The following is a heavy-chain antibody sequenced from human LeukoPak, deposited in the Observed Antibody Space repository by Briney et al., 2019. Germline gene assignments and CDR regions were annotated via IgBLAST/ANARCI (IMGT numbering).Heavy chain of an antibody. J-gene: IGHJ5*01. CDR3: VRHKYDRSNYAYAS. CDR1: GFPFSTHS. CDR2: MSAGGDFG. Sequence: GGSLRLSCAASGFPFSTHSLNWVRQAPGKGLEWVSSMSAGGDFGYYGDSVKGRFTMYRDNAKNSLHLQMDSLTAEDTAVYYCVRHKYDRSNYAYASWGHGTLVTVSS. D-gene: IGHD3-22*01. V-gene: IGHV3-21*01.